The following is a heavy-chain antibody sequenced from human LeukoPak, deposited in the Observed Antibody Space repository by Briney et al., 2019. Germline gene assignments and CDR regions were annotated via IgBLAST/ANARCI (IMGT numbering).Heavy chain of an antibody. CDR1: GFTFSNYW. D-gene: IGHD3-22*01. CDR3: ARDQGSMIVVRTTSWYFDL. Sequence: PGGSLRLPCAASGFTFSNYWMSWVRQAPGKGLEWLANINPDGSEIYYVDSVKGRFTISRDNGKNSLYLQINSLRADDTAVYYCARDQGSMIVVRTTSWYFDLWGRGTLVTVSS. CDR2: INPDGSEI. V-gene: IGHV3-7*01. J-gene: IGHJ2*01.